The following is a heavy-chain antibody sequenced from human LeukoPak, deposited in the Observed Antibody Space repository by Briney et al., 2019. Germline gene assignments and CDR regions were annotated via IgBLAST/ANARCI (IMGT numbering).Heavy chain of an antibody. D-gene: IGHD6-19*01. CDR3: VKGPRPDITVAHTVEN. V-gene: IGHV3-23*01. CDR2: ISSRGDST. Sequence: PGGSLILSCAASGFIFSNYAMSWVRQVPGRGLEWVSTISSRGDSTYVADSVKGRFTISRDNSKNSLYLQMITVRAEDTAVYYCVKGPRPDITVAHTVENWGQGTLVTVSS. J-gene: IGHJ4*02. CDR1: GFIFSNYA.